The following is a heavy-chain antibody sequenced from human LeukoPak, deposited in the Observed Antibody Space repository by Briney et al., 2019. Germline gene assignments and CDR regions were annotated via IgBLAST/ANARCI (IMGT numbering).Heavy chain of an antibody. J-gene: IGHJ3*02. CDR3: AREGGDCSGGSCYDQDAFDI. CDR1: SGSISSFY. V-gene: IGHV4-4*07. CDR2: IFTSGST. D-gene: IGHD2-15*01. Sequence: SETLSLTCTVSSGSISSFYWSWIRQPAGKGLEWIGRIFTSGSTYYNPSLKSRVTISVDTSKNQFSLKLSSVTAADTAVYYCAREGGDCSGGSCYDQDAFDIWGQGTMVTVSS.